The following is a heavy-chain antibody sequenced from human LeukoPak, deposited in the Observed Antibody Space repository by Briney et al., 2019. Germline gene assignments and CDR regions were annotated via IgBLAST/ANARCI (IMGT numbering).Heavy chain of an antibody. CDR1: GYTFTSYG. Sequence: ASVKVSCKASGYTFTSYGISWVRQAPGQGLEWMGWISAYNGNTNYAQKLQGRVTMTRNTSISTAYMELSSLRSEDTAVYYCARVRVGATTFAVPVWYYYYGMDVWGQGTTVTVSS. J-gene: IGHJ6*02. V-gene: IGHV1-18*01. D-gene: IGHD1-26*01. CDR2: ISAYNGNT. CDR3: ARVRVGATTFAVPVWYYYYGMDV.